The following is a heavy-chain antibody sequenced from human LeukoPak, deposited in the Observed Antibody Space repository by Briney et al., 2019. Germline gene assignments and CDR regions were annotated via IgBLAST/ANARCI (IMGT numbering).Heavy chain of an antibody. CDR3: AREPGIAVAGMGAFDI. Sequence: ASVKVSCKASGYTFTSYGISWVRQAPGQGLEWMGWISAYNGNTNSAQKLQGRVTMTTDTSTSTAYMELRSLRSDDTAVYYCAREPGIAVAGMGAFDIWGQGTMVTVSS. CDR1: GYTFTSYG. J-gene: IGHJ3*02. CDR2: ISAYNGNT. V-gene: IGHV1-18*01. D-gene: IGHD6-19*01.